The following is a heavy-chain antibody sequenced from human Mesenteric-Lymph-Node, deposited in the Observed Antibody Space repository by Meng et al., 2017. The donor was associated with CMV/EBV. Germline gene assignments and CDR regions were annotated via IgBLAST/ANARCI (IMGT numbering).Heavy chain of an antibody. CDR2: ISSGSDYI. D-gene: IGHD3-3*01. V-gene: IGHV3-21*01. CDR1: GFTFSSYA. J-gene: IGHJ4*02. CDR3: ATLYDFWGH. Sequence: GESLKISCAASGFTFSSYAMSWVRQAPGKGLEWVSTISSGSDYISYGDSVKGRFTMSRDNVKNSLYLQMNSLRVEDTAVYYCATLYDFWGHWGQGTLVTVSS.